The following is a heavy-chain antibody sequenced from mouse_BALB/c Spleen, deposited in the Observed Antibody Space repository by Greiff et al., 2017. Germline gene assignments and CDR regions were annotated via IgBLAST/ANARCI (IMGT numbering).Heavy chain of an antibody. CDR3: ARYHGSSYGYFDY. V-gene: IGHV3-8*02. Sequence: EVQLKESGPSLVKPSQTLSLTCSVTGDSITSGYWNWIRKFPGNKLEYMGYISYSGSTYYNPSLKSRISITRDTSKNQYYLQLNSVTTEDTATDYCARYHGSSYGYFDYWGQGTTLTVSS. CDR1: GDSITSGY. D-gene: IGHD1-1*01. CDR2: ISYSGST. J-gene: IGHJ2*01.